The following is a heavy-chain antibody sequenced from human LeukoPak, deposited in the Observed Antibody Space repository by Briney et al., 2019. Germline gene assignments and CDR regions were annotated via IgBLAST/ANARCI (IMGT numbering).Heavy chain of an antibody. D-gene: IGHD3-9*01. CDR2: ITSGGDYI. V-gene: IGHV3-21*01. Sequence: GSLRLSCAASGFNFNIFNMNWVRQAPGKGLEWVSYITSGGDYIYFADSVKGRLTTSRDNAKNSLSLQLNLLRVDGTAVYYCARCHYECLAASYKGTPDYRGQGTLCTVSP. CDR3: ARCHYECLAASYKGTPDY. J-gene: IGHJ4*02. CDR1: GFNFNIFN.